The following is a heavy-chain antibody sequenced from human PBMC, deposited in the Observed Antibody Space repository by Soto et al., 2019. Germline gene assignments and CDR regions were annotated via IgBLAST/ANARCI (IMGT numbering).Heavy chain of an antibody. Sequence: QVQLVESGGGVVQPGRSLRLSCAASGFTFSSYAMHWVRQAPGKGLEWVAVISYDGSNKYYADSVKGRFTISRDNSKNTLYLQMNSLRAGDTAVYYCARDTSSSWETLDYWGQGTLVTVSS. CDR3: ARDTSSSWETLDY. D-gene: IGHD6-13*01. J-gene: IGHJ4*02. CDR1: GFTFSSYA. V-gene: IGHV3-30-3*01. CDR2: ISYDGSNK.